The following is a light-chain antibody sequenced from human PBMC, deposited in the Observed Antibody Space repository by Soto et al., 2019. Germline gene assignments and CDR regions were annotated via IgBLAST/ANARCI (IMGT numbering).Light chain of an antibody. CDR2: DAS. CDR1: QSVRSN. CDR3: QQYNDWLYT. V-gene: IGKV3D-15*01. J-gene: IGKJ3*01. Sequence: EIMLTQSPATLSLSPGERATLSCRASQSVRSNLAWYQQKPGQAPRLLIYDASTRATDIPVRFSGSGSGTEFTLTISSLQSEDSAVYYCQQYNDWLYTLGPGTKVDI.